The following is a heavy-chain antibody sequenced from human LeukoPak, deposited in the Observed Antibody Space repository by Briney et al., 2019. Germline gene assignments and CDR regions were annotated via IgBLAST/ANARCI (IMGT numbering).Heavy chain of an antibody. V-gene: IGHV3-30-3*01. J-gene: IGHJ4*02. CDR3: ARGYGGDYCFDY. CDR1: GFTFTTYA. Sequence: GGSLRLSCTGSGFTFTTYALHWVRQAPGKGLDWVAVISNGGSNKYYADSVKGRFTISRDNSKNTLYLQMNSLRAEGTAVYYCARGYGGDYCFDYWGQGAPVTVSS. D-gene: IGHD2-21*02. CDR2: ISNGGSNK.